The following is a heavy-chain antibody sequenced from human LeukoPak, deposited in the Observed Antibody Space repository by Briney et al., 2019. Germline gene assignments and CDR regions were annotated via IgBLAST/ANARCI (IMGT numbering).Heavy chain of an antibody. CDR1: GYMFAVFG. CDR2: IRVHNGDT. CDR3: ARDRYDVGVAFDF. V-gene: IGHV1-18*01. D-gene: IGHD3-9*01. Sequence: GASVKVSCKASGYMFAVFGITWVRQAPGQGLEWMGSIRVHNGDTNYAQKLQGRLTMTTDTSATAAYMELRSLKSDDTAVYYCARDRYDVGVAFDFWGQGTMVTVSS. J-gene: IGHJ3*01.